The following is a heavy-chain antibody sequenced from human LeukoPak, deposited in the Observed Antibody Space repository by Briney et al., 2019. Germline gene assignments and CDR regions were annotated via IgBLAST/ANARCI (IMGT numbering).Heavy chain of an antibody. CDR1: GFTFSSYG. D-gene: IGHD6-19*01. CDR2: IRYDGSNK. J-gene: IGHJ3*02. CDR3: AKDQPPFVWAVPGAFDI. V-gene: IGHV3-30*02. Sequence: PGGSLRLSCAASGFTFSSYGMHWIRQAPGKGLEWVAFIRYDGSNKNYADSVKGRFTISRDNSKNTLYLQMTSLSAEDTAVYYCAKDQPPFVWAVPGAFDIWGQGTMVTVSS.